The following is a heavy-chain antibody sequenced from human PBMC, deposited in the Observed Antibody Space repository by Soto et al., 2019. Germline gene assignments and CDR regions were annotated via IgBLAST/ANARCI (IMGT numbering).Heavy chain of an antibody. CDR2: IYWDDDK. D-gene: IGHD5-12*01. J-gene: IGHJ6*02. CDR1: GFSLSTSGVG. V-gene: IGHV2-5*02. Sequence: SGPTLVNPTQTLTLTCTFSGFSLSTSGVGVGWIRQPPGKALEWLALIYWDDDKRYSPSLKSRLTITKDTSKNQVVLTMTNMDPVDTATYCCAHTDFPVATMGDYYYYYGMDVWGQGTTVTVSS. CDR3: AHTDFPVATMGDYYYYYGMDV.